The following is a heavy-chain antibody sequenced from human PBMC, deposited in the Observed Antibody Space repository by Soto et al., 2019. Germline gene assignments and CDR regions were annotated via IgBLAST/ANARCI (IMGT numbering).Heavy chain of an antibody. Sequence: ASVKVSCKASGYTFTSYYMHWVRQAPGQGLEWMGIINPSGGSTSYAQKFQGRVTMTRDTSTSTAYMELRSLRSDDTAVYYCARVPQVVPAAIFSLFDYWGQGTLVTVPS. J-gene: IGHJ4*02. D-gene: IGHD2-2*01. CDR3: ARVPQVVPAAIFSLFDY. CDR2: INPSGGST. V-gene: IGHV1-46*01. CDR1: GYTFTSYY.